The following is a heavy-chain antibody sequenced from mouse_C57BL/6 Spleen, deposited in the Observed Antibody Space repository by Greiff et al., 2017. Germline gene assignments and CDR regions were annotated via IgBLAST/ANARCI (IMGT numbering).Heavy chain of an antibody. CDR2: IDPEDGGT. J-gene: IGHJ2*01. V-gene: IGHV14-2*02. CDR3: ARSYDYDFDY. Sequence: VQLQQSGAELVKPGASVTLSCKASGYNFKDYDMHWVKQRPEHGLEWIGGIDPEDGGTKYAPKFQGKATITADTSSNTAYLQLSSLTSEDSAVYYGARSYDYDFDYWGQGTTLTVSS. D-gene: IGHD2-4*01. CDR1: GYNFKDYD.